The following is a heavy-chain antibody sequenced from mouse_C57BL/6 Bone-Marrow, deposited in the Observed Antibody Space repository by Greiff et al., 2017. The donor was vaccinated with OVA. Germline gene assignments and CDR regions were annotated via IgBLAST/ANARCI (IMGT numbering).Heavy chain of an antibody. CDR2: INPGSGGT. CDR3: AREVAETFDY. CDR1: GYAFTNYL. V-gene: IGHV1-54*01. Sequence: VQLQQSGAELVRPGTSVKVSCKASGYAFTNYLIEWVKQRPGQGLEWIGVINPGSGGTNYNEKFKGKATLTADKSSSTAYMQLSSLTSEDSAVYFCAREVAETFDYWGQGTTLTVSS. D-gene: IGHD1-1*02. J-gene: IGHJ2*01.